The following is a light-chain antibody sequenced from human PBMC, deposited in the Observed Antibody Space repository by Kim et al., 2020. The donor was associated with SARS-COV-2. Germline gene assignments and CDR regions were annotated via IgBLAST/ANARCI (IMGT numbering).Light chain of an antibody. CDR3: LQYDSPSWT. CDR2: GAS. Sequence: EIMWTQSPGTRSLSPGENAPLSCRASQSVSGSYLAWYQQKPGQAPRLLIYGASNRVPGIPDRFSGSGSGTDFTLTISRLEPEDFAVYYCLQYDSPSWTFGQGTKVDIK. CDR1: QSVSGSY. V-gene: IGKV3-20*01. J-gene: IGKJ1*01.